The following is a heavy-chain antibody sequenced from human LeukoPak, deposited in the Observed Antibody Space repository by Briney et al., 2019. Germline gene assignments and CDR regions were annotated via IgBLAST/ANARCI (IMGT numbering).Heavy chain of an antibody. J-gene: IGHJ4*02. CDR2: INPSGGST. Sequence: ASVKVSCKASGYTFTSYYMHWVRQAPGQGLEWMGIINPSGGSTSYAQKFQGRVTMTRDTSTSTVYMELSSLRSEDTAVYYCARDRTFGGVIVQYYFDYWGQGTLVTVSS. D-gene: IGHD3-16*02. CDR1: GYTFTSYY. V-gene: IGHV1-46*01. CDR3: ARDRTFGGVIVQYYFDY.